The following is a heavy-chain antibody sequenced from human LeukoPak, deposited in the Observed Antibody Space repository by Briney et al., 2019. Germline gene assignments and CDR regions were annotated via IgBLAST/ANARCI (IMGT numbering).Heavy chain of an antibody. CDR1: GYNFTSNG. D-gene: IGHD6-6*01. Sequence: GASVKVSCKASGYNFTSNGISWVRQAPGQGLEGVGWISAYNGNTNYAQRLQGRVTMTTDTSTSTAYMELRSLRSDDTAVYYCARDYSSSSKNYYYYYMDVWGKGTTVTVSS. V-gene: IGHV1-18*01. CDR3: ARDYSSSSKNYYYYYMDV. J-gene: IGHJ6*03. CDR2: ISAYNGNT.